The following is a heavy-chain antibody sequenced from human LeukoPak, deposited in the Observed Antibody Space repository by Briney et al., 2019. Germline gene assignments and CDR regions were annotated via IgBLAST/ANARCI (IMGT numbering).Heavy chain of an antibody. D-gene: IGHD5-18*01. CDR3: ATPSTMGISYGYVRLRN. V-gene: IGHV1-8*02. Sequence: GASVKVSCKASGYTFTGYYMHWVRQAPGQGLEWMGWMNPQSGDTGYAQKFQGRVTMTRNTSISTAYMELSSLRSEDTAVYYCATPSTMGISYGYVRLRNWGQGTLVTVSS. CDR2: MNPQSGDT. CDR1: GYTFTGYY. J-gene: IGHJ4*02.